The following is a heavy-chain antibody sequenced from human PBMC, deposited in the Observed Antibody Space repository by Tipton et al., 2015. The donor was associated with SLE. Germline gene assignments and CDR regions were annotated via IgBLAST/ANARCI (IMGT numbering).Heavy chain of an antibody. Sequence: TLSLTCTVSGGSVRSSGHYWVWIRQPPGGGLEWIGSIYYTGSTNYTPSLKSRLTISVDTSKNQLSVRLNSVTAADTAMYYCARDDYDILTGYRYFDLWGRGTLVTVSS. CDR2: IYYTGST. D-gene: IGHD3-9*01. CDR3: ARDDYDILTGYRYFDL. V-gene: IGHV4-39*02. J-gene: IGHJ2*01. CDR1: GGSVRSSGHY.